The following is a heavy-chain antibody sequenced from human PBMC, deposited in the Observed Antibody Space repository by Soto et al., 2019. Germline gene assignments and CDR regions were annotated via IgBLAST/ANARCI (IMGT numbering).Heavy chain of an antibody. CDR3: ARVSDQLLPYYYYGMDV. D-gene: IGHD2-2*01. Sequence: SVKVSCKASGGTFSSYAISWVRQAPGQGLEWMGGIIPIFGTANYAQKFQGRVTITADESTSTAYMELSSLRSEDTAVYYCARVSDQLLPYYYYGMDVWGQGTTVTVS. J-gene: IGHJ6*02. V-gene: IGHV1-69*13. CDR2: IIPIFGTA. CDR1: GGTFSSYA.